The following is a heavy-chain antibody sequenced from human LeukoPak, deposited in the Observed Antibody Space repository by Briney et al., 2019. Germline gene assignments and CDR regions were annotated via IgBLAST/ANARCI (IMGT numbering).Heavy chain of an antibody. CDR3: ARGGTYSYGYALIG. CDR1: GYSIRTDYY. V-gene: IGHV4-38-2*02. Sequence: SETLSLTCTVSGYSIRTDYYWGWIRQPPGKGPQWIGTINKSGNTYYNPSLRSRVTISVDTSKNQFSLKLSSVTAADTAVYYCARGGTYSYGYALIGWGQGTLVTVSS. D-gene: IGHD5-18*01. CDR2: INKSGNT. J-gene: IGHJ4*02.